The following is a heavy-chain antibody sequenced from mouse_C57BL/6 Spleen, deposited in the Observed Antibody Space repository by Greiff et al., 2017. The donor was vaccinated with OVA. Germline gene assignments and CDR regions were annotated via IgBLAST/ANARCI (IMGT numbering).Heavy chain of an antibody. V-gene: IGHV1-5*01. J-gene: IGHJ1*03. CDR2: IYPGNSDT. Sequence: VQLQQSGPELVKPGASVKMSCKTSGYTFTSYWMHWVKQRPGQGLEWIGAIYPGNSDTSYNQKFKGKAKLTAVTSASTAYMELSSLTNEDSAVYYCTKASNWDDWYFDVWGTGTTVTVSS. D-gene: IGHD4-1*01. CDR1: GYTFTSYW. CDR3: TKASNWDDWYFDV.